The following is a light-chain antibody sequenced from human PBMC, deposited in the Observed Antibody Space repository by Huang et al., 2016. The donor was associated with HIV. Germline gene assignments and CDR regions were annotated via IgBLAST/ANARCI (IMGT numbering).Light chain of an antibody. Sequence: DIQMTQSPSSLSASVGDRVTITCRASQDINIWLAWYQQKPEEAPKALIYGSSSLQSGVPSRFSGSGSGTYFTLTINNLQPEDFATHYCQQYESHPLTFGGGTKVEI. J-gene: IGKJ4*01. V-gene: IGKV1D-16*01. CDR1: QDINIW. CDR3: QQYESHPLT. CDR2: GSS.